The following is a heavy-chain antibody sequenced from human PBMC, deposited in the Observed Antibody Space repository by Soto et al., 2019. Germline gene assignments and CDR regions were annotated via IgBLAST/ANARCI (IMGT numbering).Heavy chain of an antibody. CDR2: MSGSGSSE. CDR1: GFTFSDHY. Sequence: GGSLRLSCAASGFTFSDHYMAWIRQAPGKGLEIVAHMSGSGSSEDYGDSVKGRFTISRDNAKNSLYLQMNSLRAEDTAVYYCARDGARLLWFGELYSFDYWGQGTLVTVSS. J-gene: IGHJ4*02. V-gene: IGHV3-11*04. D-gene: IGHD3-10*01. CDR3: ARDGARLLWFGELYSFDY.